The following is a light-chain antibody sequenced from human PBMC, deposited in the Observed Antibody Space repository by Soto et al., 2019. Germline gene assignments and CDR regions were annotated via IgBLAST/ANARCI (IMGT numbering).Light chain of an antibody. CDR3: AAWDDSLSGVV. Sequence: QPVLTQPPSASGTPGQRVTSSCSGSSSNIGSNYVYWYQQLPGTAPKLLIYRNNQRPSGVPDRFSGSKSGTSASLAISGLRFEDEADYYCAAWDDSLSGVVFGGGTKLTVL. V-gene: IGLV1-47*01. CDR2: RNN. CDR1: SSNIGSNY. J-gene: IGLJ2*01.